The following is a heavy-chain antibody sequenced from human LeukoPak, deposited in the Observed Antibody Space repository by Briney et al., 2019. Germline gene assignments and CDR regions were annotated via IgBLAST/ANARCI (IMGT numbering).Heavy chain of an antibody. Sequence: HAGGSLRLSCAASGFTVSSNYMSWVRQAPGKGLEWVSVIYSGGSTYYADSVKGRFTISRDNSKNTLYLQMNSLRAEDTAVYYCAREQWLVLNDWGQGTLVTVSS. CDR1: GFTVSSNY. D-gene: IGHD6-19*01. CDR3: AREQWLVLND. CDR2: IYSGGST. J-gene: IGHJ4*02. V-gene: IGHV3-53*01.